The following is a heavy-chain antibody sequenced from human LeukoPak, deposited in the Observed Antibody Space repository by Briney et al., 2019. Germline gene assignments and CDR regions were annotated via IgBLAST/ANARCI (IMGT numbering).Heavy chain of an antibody. CDR2: TYYRSKWYN. CDR1: GDSVSSNSAS. J-gene: IGHJ6*02. Sequence: SQTLSLTCAISGDSVSSNSASWTWIRQSPSRGLEWLGRTYYRSKWYNDYAVSVKSRITINPDTSRNQFSLQLNSVTPEDTAVYYCARGFRRTYYYYYGMDVWGQGTTVTVSS. V-gene: IGHV6-1*01. CDR3: ARGFRRTYYYYYGMDV.